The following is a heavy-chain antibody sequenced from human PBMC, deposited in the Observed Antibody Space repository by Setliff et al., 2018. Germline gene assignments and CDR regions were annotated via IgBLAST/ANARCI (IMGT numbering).Heavy chain of an antibody. CDR2: INVGGTNT. CDR1: SFA. J-gene: IGHJ4*02. D-gene: IGHD3-10*01. V-gene: IGHV3-23*01. Sequence: SFAMSWVRQAPGKRLEWASIINVGGTNTYYRDSVKGRFTISRDNSKSTLYLQMNSLRAEDTAIYYCAKDKDVRVDYFDYWGPGTLVTVSS. CDR3: AKDKDVRVDYFDY.